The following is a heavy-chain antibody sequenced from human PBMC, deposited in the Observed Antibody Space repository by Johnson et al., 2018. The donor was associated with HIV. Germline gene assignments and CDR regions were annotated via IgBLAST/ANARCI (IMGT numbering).Heavy chain of an antibody. CDR3: ARWGEQQLVNAFDI. D-gene: IGHD6-13*01. CDR1: GFTFSSYG. J-gene: IGHJ3*02. V-gene: IGHV3-33*01. CDR2: IWYDGSNK. Sequence: QVQLVESGGGVVQPGRSLRLSCAASGFTFSSYGMHWVRQAPGKGLEWVAVIWYDGSNKYYGDSVKGRFTISRDNSKNTLYLQMNSLRAEDTAVYYCARWGEQQLVNAFDIWGQGTMVTVSS.